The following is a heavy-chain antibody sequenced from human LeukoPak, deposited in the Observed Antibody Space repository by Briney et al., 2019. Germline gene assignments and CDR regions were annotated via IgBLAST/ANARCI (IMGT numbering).Heavy chain of an antibody. D-gene: IGHD2-8*01. J-gene: IGHJ3*01. Sequence: GGSLTLSCAASGFASSSDAMTWVRQTPGKGLEWVSTIDISGDVTNYADSVKGRFTISRDDSKNTLYLQLHSLRVEDTATYYCAKDVSNFIGASDAWGQGTMVTVSS. CDR3: AKDVSNFIGASDA. V-gene: IGHV3-23*01. CDR2: IDISGDVT. CDR1: GFASSSDA.